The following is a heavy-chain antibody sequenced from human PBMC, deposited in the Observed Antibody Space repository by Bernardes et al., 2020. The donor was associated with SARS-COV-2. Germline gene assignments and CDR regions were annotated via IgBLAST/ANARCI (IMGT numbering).Heavy chain of an antibody. CDR3: ARYLMF. CDR1: GGSFSGYY. Sequence: SETLSLTCAVYGGSFSGYYWSWIRQPPGKGLEWIGEINHNGITTYTPSLKSRVTISLDTSKKQFSLNLSSVTAADTAVYYCARYLMFWGNGTTVTVAS. V-gene: IGHV4-34*01. CDR2: INHNGIT. J-gene: IGHJ6*04.